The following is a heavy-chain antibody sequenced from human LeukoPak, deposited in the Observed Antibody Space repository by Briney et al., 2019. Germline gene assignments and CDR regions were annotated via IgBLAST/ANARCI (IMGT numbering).Heavy chain of an antibody. CDR2: ISYDGSNK. D-gene: IGHD3-3*01. Sequence: GGSLRLSCAASGFTFSSYAMHWVRQAPGKGLEWVAVISYDGSNKYYADSVKGRFTISRDNSKNTLYLQMNSLRSEDTAVYYCASAFTIFGVVNLSYYYMDVWGKGTTVTVSS. V-gene: IGHV3-30-3*01. J-gene: IGHJ6*03. CDR1: GFTFSSYA. CDR3: ASAFTIFGVVNLSYYYMDV.